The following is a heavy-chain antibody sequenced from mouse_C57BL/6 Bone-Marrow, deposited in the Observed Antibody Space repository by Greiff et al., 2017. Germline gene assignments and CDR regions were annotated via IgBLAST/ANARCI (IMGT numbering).Heavy chain of an antibody. J-gene: IGHJ2*01. V-gene: IGHV5-6*01. D-gene: IGHD4-1*01. CDR3: ARHRTGTNYDY. CDR2: ISSGGSYT. Sequence: EVKLMESGGDLVKPGGSLKLSCAASGFTFSSYGMSWVRQTPDKRLEWVATISSGGSYTYYPHSVKGRFTISRDNAKNTLYLHMSSLKSEDTAMYYCARHRTGTNYDYWGQGTTLTVSS. CDR1: GFTFSSYG.